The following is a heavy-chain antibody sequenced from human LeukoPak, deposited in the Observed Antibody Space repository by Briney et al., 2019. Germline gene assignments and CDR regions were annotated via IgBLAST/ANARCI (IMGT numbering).Heavy chain of an antibody. D-gene: IGHD2-2*01. V-gene: IGHV3-23*01. CDR1: GFTFSSYA. CDR3: AKGRCSSTSCPYYFDY. J-gene: IGHJ4*02. Sequence: GGSLRLSCAASGFTFSSYAMSWVRQAPGKGLEWVSVISGSGGSTHYADSVKGRLTISRDNSKNTLYLQMNSLRAEDTALYYCAKGRCSSTSCPYYFDYWGQGTLVTVSS. CDR2: ISGSGGST.